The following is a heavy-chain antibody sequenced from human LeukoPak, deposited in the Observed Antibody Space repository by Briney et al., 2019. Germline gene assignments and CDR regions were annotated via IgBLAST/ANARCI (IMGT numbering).Heavy chain of an antibody. V-gene: IGHV1-46*01. D-gene: IGHD3-22*01. CDR1: GYTFTSYY. CDR3: ARDGTGAGSGYYGDY. Sequence: ASVKVSCKASGYTFTSYYMHWVRQAPGQGLEGMGIINPSGGSTSYAQKFQGRVTMTRDTSTSTVYMELSSLRSEDTAVYYCARDGTGAGSGYYGDYWGQGTLVTVSS. J-gene: IGHJ4*02. CDR2: INPSGGST.